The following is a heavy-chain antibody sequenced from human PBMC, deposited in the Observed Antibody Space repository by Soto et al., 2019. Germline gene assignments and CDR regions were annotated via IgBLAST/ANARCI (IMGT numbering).Heavy chain of an antibody. D-gene: IGHD3-3*01. CDR1: GYTFKDYD. J-gene: IGHJ2*01. CDR3: ARRMTWSLWCFDL. V-gene: IGHV1-8*01. CDR2: MNPNSGNT. Sequence: QVQLLQSGAEVKKPGTSVRVSCRASGYTFKDYDINWVRRAPGQGLEWMGWMNPNSGNTAYARKFHDRITKTRSVSARTAFMELSSLTPEDTAVYYGARRMTWSLWCFDLWGSGTQVTVSS.